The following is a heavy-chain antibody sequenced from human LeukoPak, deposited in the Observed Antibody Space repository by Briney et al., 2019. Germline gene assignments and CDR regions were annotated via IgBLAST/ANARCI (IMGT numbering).Heavy chain of an antibody. CDR2: IKQDGSEK. J-gene: IGHJ4*02. CDR3: ARVDLYSSGWPPSDY. Sequence: GGSLRLSCAASGFTFSSYWMSWVRQAPGKGLEWVANIKQDGSEKYYVDSVKGRFTISRDNAKKSLYLQMNSLRAEDTAVYYCARVDLYSSGWPPSDYWGQGTLVTVSS. CDR1: GFTFSSYW. D-gene: IGHD6-19*01. V-gene: IGHV3-7*01.